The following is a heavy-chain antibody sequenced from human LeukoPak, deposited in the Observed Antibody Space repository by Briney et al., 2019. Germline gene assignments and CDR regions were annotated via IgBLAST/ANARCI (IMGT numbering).Heavy chain of an antibody. CDR1: GYTFTSYG. D-gene: IGHD3-3*01. Sequence: ASVKVSCKASGYTFTSYGISWVRQAPGQGLEWMGWISAYNGNTNYAQKLQGRVTMTTDTPTSTAYMELRSLRSDDTAVYYCARAVLVTIFGVVIMDGMDVWGQGTTVTVSS. J-gene: IGHJ6*02. V-gene: IGHV1-18*01. CDR2: ISAYNGNT. CDR3: ARAVLVTIFGVVIMDGMDV.